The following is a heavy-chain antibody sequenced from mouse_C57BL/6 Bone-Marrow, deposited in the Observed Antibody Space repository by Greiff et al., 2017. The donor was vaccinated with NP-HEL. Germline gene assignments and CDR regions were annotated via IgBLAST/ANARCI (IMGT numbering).Heavy chain of an antibody. Sequence: QVQLQQSGAELVRPGASVKLSCKASGYTFTDYYINWVKQRPGQGLEWIARIYPGSGNTYYNEKFKGKATLTAEKSSSTAYMQLSSLTSEDSAVYFCARSLYYGSSGGFDYWGQGTTLTVSS. J-gene: IGHJ2*01. V-gene: IGHV1-76*01. CDR1: GYTFTDYY. CDR3: ARSLYYGSSGGFDY. D-gene: IGHD1-1*01. CDR2: IYPGSGNT.